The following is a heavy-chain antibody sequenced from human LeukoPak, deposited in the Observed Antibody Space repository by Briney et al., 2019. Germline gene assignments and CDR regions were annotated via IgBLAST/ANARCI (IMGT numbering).Heavy chain of an antibody. CDR3: ARGSSTFDY. CDR1: GFTFSSYS. D-gene: IGHD2-2*01. CDR2: ISTSSSYI. V-gene: IGHV3-21*01. Sequence: GGSLRLSCAASGFTFSSYSMNWVCEAPGKGLEWVSSISTSSSYIYYADSVKGRFTISRDNAKNSLFLHMNSLRAEDTAVYYCARGSSTFDYWGQATLVTVSS. J-gene: IGHJ4*02.